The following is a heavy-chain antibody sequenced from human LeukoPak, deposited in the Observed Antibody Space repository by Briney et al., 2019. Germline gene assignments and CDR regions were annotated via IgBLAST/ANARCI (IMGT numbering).Heavy chain of an antibody. J-gene: IGHJ4*02. V-gene: IGHV3-23*01. CDR1: GFTFRSYA. D-gene: IGHD2-21*02. CDR3: ARGQGLLFNSFDY. CDR2: FTVSGANT. Sequence: GGSLRLSCAASGFTFRSYAMNWVRQAPGKGLEWVSSFTVSGANTYYADSVEGRFTISRDNSKNTLYLQMNSLRAEDTAVYYCARGQGLLFNSFDYWGQGTLVTVSS.